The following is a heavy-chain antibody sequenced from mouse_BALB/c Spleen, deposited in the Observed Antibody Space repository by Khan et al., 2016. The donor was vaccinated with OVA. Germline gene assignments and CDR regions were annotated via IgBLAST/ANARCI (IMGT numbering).Heavy chain of an antibody. CDR2: ISSGGHYT. D-gene: IGHD1-2*01. CDR3: AITITTAKGDYYAIDY. Sequence: EVELVESGGDLVKPGGSLKLSCAASGFTFSSYGMSWVRQTPDKRLEWVATISSGGHYTYFPDSVRGRFTISRDNAKNTLYLQMSSLKSEDTAMXYCAITITTAKGDYYAIDYWGQGTSVTVSS. CDR1: GFTFSSYG. J-gene: IGHJ4*01. V-gene: IGHV5-6*01.